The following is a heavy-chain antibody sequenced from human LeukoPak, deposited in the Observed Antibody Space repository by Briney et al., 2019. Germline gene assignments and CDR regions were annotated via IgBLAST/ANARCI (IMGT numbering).Heavy chain of an antibody. CDR2: VHYSGST. Sequence: SETLSLTCTVSGGSISSHYWSWIRQPPGKELEWIGYVHYSGSTNYNPSLKSRVTISVDTSKDQFSLKVSSVTAADTAVYYCAREIYYDSSGYDIGIYYFDYWGQGTLVTVSS. J-gene: IGHJ4*02. CDR3: AREIYYDSSGYDIGIYYFDY. D-gene: IGHD3-22*01. V-gene: IGHV4-59*11. CDR1: GGSISSHY.